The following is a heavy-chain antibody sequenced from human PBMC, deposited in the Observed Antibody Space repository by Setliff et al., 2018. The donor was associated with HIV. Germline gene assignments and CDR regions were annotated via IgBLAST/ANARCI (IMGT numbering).Heavy chain of an antibody. CDR2: ISGSAGTT. CDR1: GLTFSSYW. Sequence: GESLKISCAASGLTFSSYWMSWVRQAPGKGLEWVSGISGSAGTTYYADSVKGRFTISRDNSKNTLYLQMNSLRVEDTAVYYCATDCAVVGGTGSLDSWGQGTLVTVSS. V-gene: IGHV3-23*01. D-gene: IGHD1-26*01. J-gene: IGHJ4*02. CDR3: ATDCAVVGGTGSLDS.